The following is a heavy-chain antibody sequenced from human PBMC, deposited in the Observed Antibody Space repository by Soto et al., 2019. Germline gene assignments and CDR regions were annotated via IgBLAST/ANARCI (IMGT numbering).Heavy chain of an antibody. CDR1: GFTFHNYG. Sequence: QVQLVESGGGVVQPGRSLRLSCAASGFTFHNYGMHWVRQAPGEGLEWVAGISYDGNFKYYADSVKGRFTISRDNSQDTLDLQMNSLTTEDTAIYYCARATAIEVRGVPPADCWGQGILVTVAS. CDR3: ARATAIEVRGVPPADC. J-gene: IGHJ4*02. D-gene: IGHD3-10*01. CDR2: ISYDGNFK. V-gene: IGHV3-30*03.